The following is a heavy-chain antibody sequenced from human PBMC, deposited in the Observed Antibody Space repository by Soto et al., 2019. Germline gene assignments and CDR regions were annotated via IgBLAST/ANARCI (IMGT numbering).Heavy chain of an antibody. D-gene: IGHD2-2*01. J-gene: IGHJ6*02. CDR2: ISSGGFIT. CDR3: ATGVVPATKWGYYSYGLDV. V-gene: IGHV3-11*01. Sequence: QVQPVESGGGSVKPGGSLRLSCAASGFTFSDYYMSWIRQAPGKGLEWVSYISSGGFITYYADSVKGRFTTSWDKAKNSLYLQMNTLSANDTAVYYCATGVVPATKWGYYSYGLDVWGQGTTVTVSS. CDR1: GFTFSDYY.